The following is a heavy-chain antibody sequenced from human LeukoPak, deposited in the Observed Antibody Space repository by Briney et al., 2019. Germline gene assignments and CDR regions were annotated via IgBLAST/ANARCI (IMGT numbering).Heavy chain of an antibody. Sequence: GGSLRLSCAASGFTISSNYMSWVRQTPGKGLEWVSLINWDGGSTYYADSVKGRFAISRDNNKNSLYLQMTSLRTEDTALYYCTKGSNTWPSLFDYWGQGTLVTVSS. V-gene: IGHV3-43*01. CDR1: GFTISSNY. J-gene: IGHJ4*02. CDR3: TKGSNTWPSLFDY. D-gene: IGHD2-2*02. CDR2: INWDGGST.